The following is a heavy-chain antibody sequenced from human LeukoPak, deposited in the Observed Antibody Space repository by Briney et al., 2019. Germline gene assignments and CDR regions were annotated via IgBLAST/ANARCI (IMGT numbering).Heavy chain of an antibody. Sequence: PGGSLRLSCAASGFTFSSYGMHWVRQAPGKGLEWVAVISYDGSNKYYADSVKGRFTISRDNSKNTLYLQMNSLRAEDTAVYYCAKRDNRYSSSPLGYWGQGTLVTVSS. CDR1: GFTFSSYG. D-gene: IGHD6-13*01. V-gene: IGHV3-30*18. CDR3: AKRDNRYSSSPLGY. CDR2: ISYDGSNK. J-gene: IGHJ4*02.